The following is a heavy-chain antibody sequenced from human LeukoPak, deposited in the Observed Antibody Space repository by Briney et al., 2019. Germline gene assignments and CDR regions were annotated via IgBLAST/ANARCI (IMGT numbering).Heavy chain of an antibody. CDR1: GFTFSSYG. CDR2: ISYDGSNK. Sequence: GGSLRLSCAASGFTFSSYGMHWLPQAPGKGLEWVAVISYDGSNKYYADSVKGRFTISRDNSKNTLYLQMNSLRAEDTAVYYCAKDQASLVVVAATTMDVWGKGTTVTVSS. J-gene: IGHJ6*03. D-gene: IGHD2-15*01. V-gene: IGHV3-30*18. CDR3: AKDQASLVVVAATTMDV.